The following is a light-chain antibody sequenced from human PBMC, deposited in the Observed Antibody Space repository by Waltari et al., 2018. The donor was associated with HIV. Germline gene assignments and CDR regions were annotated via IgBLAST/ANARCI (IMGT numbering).Light chain of an antibody. CDR2: WAS. CDR3: QQHYSTPWT. CDR1: HSVSSSSTNKNY. V-gene: IGKV4-1*01. Sequence: DIEMTQSPDSLAVSPGTSAPSNLKSSHSVSSSSTNKNYLSWYQQKPGQPPKLLIYWASTRESGVPDRFSGSGSGTDFTLTISSLQAEDVAVYYCQQHYSTPWTFGQGTKVEIK. J-gene: IGKJ1*01.